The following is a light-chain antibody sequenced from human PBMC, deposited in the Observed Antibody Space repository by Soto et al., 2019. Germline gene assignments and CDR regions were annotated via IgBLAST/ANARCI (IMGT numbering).Light chain of an antibody. CDR2: EVN. Sequence: QSALTQPPSASGSPGQSVTISCTGTSSDVGGYNYVSWYQQHPGKAPKLVIFEVNKRPSGVPDRFSGSKSGNTASLTVSGLQTEDEADYYCSSFAGSRVLVLGGGTQLTVL. V-gene: IGLV2-8*01. CDR3: SSFAGSRVLV. J-gene: IGLJ2*01. CDR1: SSDVGGYNY.